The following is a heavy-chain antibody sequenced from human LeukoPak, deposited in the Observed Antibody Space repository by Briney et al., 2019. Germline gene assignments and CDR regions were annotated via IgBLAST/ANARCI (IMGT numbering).Heavy chain of an antibody. J-gene: IGHJ4*02. CDR1: GGSFSGYY. CDR3: ARVSLGTIDY. Sequence: SETLSLTCAVYGGSFSGYYWSWIRKPPGKGLEWIGEINHSGSTNYNPSLKSRVTISVDTSKNQFSLKLSSVTAADTAVYYCARVSLGTIDYWGQGTLVTSPQ. CDR2: INHSGST. D-gene: IGHD3-16*02. V-gene: IGHV4-34*01.